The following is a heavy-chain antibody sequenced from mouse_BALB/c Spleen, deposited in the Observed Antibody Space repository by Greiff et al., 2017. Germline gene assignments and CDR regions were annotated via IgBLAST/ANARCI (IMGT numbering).Heavy chain of an antibody. CDR1: GFSLTSYG. V-gene: IGHV2-2*02. CDR3: ARGGGYYEDYAMDY. J-gene: IGHJ4*01. D-gene: IGHD2-3*01. Sequence: VQLQESGPGLVQPSQSLSITCTVSGFSLTSYGVHWVRQSPGKGLEWLGVIWSGGSTDYNAAFISRLSISKDNSKSQVFFKMNSLQANDTAIYYCARGGGYYEDYAMDYWGQGTSVTVSS. CDR2: IWSGGST.